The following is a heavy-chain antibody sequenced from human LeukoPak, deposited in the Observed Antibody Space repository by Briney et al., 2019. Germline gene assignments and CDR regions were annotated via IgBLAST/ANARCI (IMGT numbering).Heavy chain of an antibody. J-gene: IGHJ4*02. V-gene: IGHV4-34*01. D-gene: IGHD5-18*01. CDR2: INHSAST. CDR1: AFSSSGYY. Sequence: PSVTLSLTCAVYAFSSSGYYWIWTRQPLGQGLEWIGEINHSASTNYRPSLKSRVTISVDTSKNQFSPKLSSVTAADTAVYYCARERGYSYIIDYWGQGTLVTVSS. CDR3: ARERGYSYIIDY.